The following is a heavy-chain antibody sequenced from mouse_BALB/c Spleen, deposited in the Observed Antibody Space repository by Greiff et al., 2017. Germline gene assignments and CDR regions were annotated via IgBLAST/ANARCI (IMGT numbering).Heavy chain of an antibody. Sequence: GGVLVQPSGSLKLSCAALGCLFITIALIWFRQAPGEGLEWFARISSKGNNYATYYADSVKDRFTISRDDSQSMLYLQMNNLKTEDTAMNYCVRDSQFAYWGAGTMVTVSA. CDR3: VRDSQFAY. V-gene: IGHV10S3*01. CDR1: GCLFITIA. J-gene: IGHJ3*01. CDR2: ISSKGNNYAT. D-gene: IGHD6-1*01.